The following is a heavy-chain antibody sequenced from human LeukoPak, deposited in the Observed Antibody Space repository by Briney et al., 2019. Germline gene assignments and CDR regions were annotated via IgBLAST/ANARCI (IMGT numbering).Heavy chain of an antibody. CDR1: GYSFTNYW. Sequence: GESLKISCKGSGYSFTNYWLGWVRQMPGKGLEWMGIIYPGDSDTRYSPSFQGQVTIPADKSISTAYLQLSSLKASDSAMYYCAGNQFSSASSSMDVWGKGNSVTVFS. J-gene: IGHJ6*03. V-gene: IGHV5-51*01. CDR3: AGNQFSSASSSMDV. D-gene: IGHD2-2*01. CDR2: IYPGDSDT.